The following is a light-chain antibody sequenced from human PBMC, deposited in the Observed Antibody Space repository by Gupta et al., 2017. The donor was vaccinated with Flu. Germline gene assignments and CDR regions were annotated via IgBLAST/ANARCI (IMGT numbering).Light chain of an antibody. CDR2: GKD. V-gene: IGLV3-19*01. CDR1: SLRNYF. CDR3: NSRDSSGDHLV. J-gene: IGLJ3*02. Sequence: SSELTQDPAVSVALGQTVSITCQGDSLRNYFASWYQQKPGQAPVLVIYGKDNRPSGIPDRFSGSSSGNTASLTITGAQAEDEADYYCNSRDSSGDHLVFGGGTKLTVL.